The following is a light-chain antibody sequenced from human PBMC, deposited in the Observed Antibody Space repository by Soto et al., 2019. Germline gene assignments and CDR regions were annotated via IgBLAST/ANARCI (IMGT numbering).Light chain of an antibody. CDR1: QSLNGY. V-gene: IGKV3-11*01. CDR3: QQRTNWQAT. CDR2: DAS. Sequence: ETVLTQSPPTLSLSPGERATLSCRASQSLNGYLAWYQQKPGQAPRLLIYDASNRATGIPARFSGSGSGTDFTLTISSLEPEDSAVYFCQQRTNWQATFGGGTKVEIK. J-gene: IGKJ4*01.